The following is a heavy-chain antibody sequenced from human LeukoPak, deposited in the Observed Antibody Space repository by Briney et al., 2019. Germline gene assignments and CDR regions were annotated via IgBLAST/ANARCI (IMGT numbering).Heavy chain of an antibody. CDR3: ARDTSAFLTGYYYMDV. Sequence: GGSLRLSCAASGFTFSSYSMNWVRQAPGKGLEWVSCISSSSSYIYYADSVKGRFTISRDNAKNSLYLQMNSLRAEDTAVYYCARDTSAFLTGYYYMDVWGKGTTVTVSS. D-gene: IGHD2-2*01. J-gene: IGHJ6*03. CDR1: GFTFSSYS. CDR2: ISSSSSYI. V-gene: IGHV3-21*04.